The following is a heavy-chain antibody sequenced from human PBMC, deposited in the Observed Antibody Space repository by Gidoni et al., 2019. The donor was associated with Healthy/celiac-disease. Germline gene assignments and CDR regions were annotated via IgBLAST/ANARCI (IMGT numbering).Heavy chain of an antibody. CDR2: IWYDGSNK. V-gene: IGHV3-33*01. CDR3: ARSESSNWFDP. J-gene: IGHJ5*02. CDR1: GFTFSSYG. Sequence: QVQLVESGGGVVQPGRSLRLSCAASGFTFSSYGMHWVRQAPGKGLEWVAVIWYDGSNKYYADSVKGRFTISRDNSKNTLSLQMNSLRAEDTAVYYCARSESSNWFDPWGQGTLVTVSS. D-gene: IGHD3-10*01.